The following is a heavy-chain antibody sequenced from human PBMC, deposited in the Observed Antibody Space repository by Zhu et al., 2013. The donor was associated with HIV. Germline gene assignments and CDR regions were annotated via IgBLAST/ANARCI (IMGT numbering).Heavy chain of an antibody. D-gene: IGHD5-12*01. CDR1: GYSFANHD. J-gene: IGHJ5*02. CDR3: ARRLYSGTSSGGWFDP. CDR2: INVNSGGT. V-gene: IGHV1-18*01. Sequence: RLVQSGQEVKRPGASMRVSCKASGYSFANHDVTWVRLIPGQGLEWMAWINVNSGGTKYAERFQGRITLTADTSRHTAYLELRGLTSDDAGVYFCARRLYSGTSSGGWFDPVGPGNPDHRLF.